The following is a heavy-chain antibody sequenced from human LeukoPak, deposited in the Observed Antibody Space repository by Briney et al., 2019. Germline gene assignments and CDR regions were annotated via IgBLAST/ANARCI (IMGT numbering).Heavy chain of an antibody. D-gene: IGHD3-16*01. CDR2: INPNSGGT. J-gene: IGHJ5*02. CDR1: GYTFTGYY. V-gene: IGHV1-2*06. CDR3: AIDRGPMITFGGVIGWFDP. Sequence: ASVKVSCKASGYTFTGYYMHWVRQAPGQGLEWMGRINPNSGGTNYAQKFQGRVTMTRDTSISTAYMELSRLRSDDTAVYYCAIDRGPMITFGGVIGWFDPWGQGTLVTVSS.